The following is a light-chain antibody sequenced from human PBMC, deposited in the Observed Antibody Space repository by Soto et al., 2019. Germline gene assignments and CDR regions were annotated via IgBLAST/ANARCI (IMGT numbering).Light chain of an antibody. CDR3: CSYAGSDIVV. CDR2: DVS. J-gene: IGLJ2*01. V-gene: IGLV2-11*01. Sequence: QSVLTQPRSVSGSPGQSVAISCTGTSSDVGGYNYVSWYRQHPGKAPKLMIYDVSNRPSGVPDRFSGSKSGNTASLTISGVQADDEADYYCCSYAGSDIVVFGGGTKVTVL. CDR1: SSDVGGYNY.